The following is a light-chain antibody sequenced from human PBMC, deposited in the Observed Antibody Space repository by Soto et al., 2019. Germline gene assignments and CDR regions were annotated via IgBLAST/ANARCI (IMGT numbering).Light chain of an antibody. CDR2: AAS. J-gene: IGKJ2*01. CDR1: QSVSSSY. CDR3: QQFGSSPYT. Sequence: EIVLTQSPGTLSLSPGERATLSCRASQSVSSSYLAWYQQKPGQAPRLLIYAASSRVTGIPDRFSGSGSGTDFTLTISRLEPEDFAEYYWQQFGSSPYTFGQGTKLEIK. V-gene: IGKV3-20*01.